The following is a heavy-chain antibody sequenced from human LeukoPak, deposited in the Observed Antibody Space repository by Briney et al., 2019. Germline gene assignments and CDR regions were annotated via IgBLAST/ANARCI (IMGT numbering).Heavy chain of an antibody. CDR3: ARDGHNWNYGGMFDP. D-gene: IGHD1-7*01. V-gene: IGHV3-48*03. CDR2: ISSSGSTI. Sequence: QSGGSLRLSCAASGFTFSSYEMNWVRQAPGKGLEWVSYISSSGSTIYYADSVKGRFTISRDNAKNTLYLQMNSLRAEDTAVYYCARDGHNWNYGGMFDPWGQGTLVTVSS. CDR1: GFTFSSYE. J-gene: IGHJ5*02.